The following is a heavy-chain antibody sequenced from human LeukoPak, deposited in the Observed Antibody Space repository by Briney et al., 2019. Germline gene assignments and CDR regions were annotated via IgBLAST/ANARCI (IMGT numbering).Heavy chain of an antibody. D-gene: IGHD3-22*01. CDR3: ARGRYYDSSGYPAAYYFDY. CDR1: GFTFSDYY. V-gene: IGHV3-11*01. CDR2: ISSSGSSI. J-gene: IGHJ4*02. Sequence: GGSPRLSCAASGFTFSDYYMSWIRQAPGKGLEWVSYISSSGSSIYYADSVKGRFTISRDNAKNSLYLQMNSLRAEDTAVYYCARGRYYDSSGYPAAYYFDYWGQGTLVTVSS.